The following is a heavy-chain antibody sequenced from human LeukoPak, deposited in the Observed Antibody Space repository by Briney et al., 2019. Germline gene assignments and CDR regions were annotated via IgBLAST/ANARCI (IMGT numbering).Heavy chain of an antibody. CDR2: IYTSGST. CDR1: GGSISSYY. Sequence: SETLSLTCTVSGGSISSYYWSWIRQPPGKGLEWIGYIYTSGSTNHNPSLKSRVTISVDTSKNQFSLKLSSVTAADTAVYYCARPAVAGKGWFDPWGQGTLVTVSS. J-gene: IGHJ5*02. CDR3: ARPAVAGKGWFDP. D-gene: IGHD6-19*01. V-gene: IGHV4-4*09.